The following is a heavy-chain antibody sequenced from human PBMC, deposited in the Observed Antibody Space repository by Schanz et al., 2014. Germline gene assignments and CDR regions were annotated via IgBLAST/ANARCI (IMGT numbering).Heavy chain of an antibody. CDR3: ARVHSATYFYNSPGAFDI. CDR1: GYIFGSHG. D-gene: IGHD1-20*01. CDR2: INAHTGNT. J-gene: IGHJ3*02. V-gene: IGHV1-18*01. Sequence: QLMQSGSEVRKPGASVKVSCKASGYIFGSHGMTWVRQAPGQGPELMGWINAHTGNTQYAQKFQGRVNMTRDTVTTTVHLELTRLRTDDTTIYYCARVHSATYFYNSPGAFDIWGQGTRITVSS.